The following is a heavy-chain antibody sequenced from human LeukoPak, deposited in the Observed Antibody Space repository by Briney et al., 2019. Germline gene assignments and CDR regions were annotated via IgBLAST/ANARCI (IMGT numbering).Heavy chain of an antibody. CDR1: GYTFTGYY. CDR2: MNPNSGNT. V-gene: IGHV1-8*02. Sequence: GASVKVSCKASGYTFTGYYMHWVRQAPGQGLEWMGWMNPNSGNTGYAQKFQGRVTMTRNTSISTAYMELSSLRSEDTAVYYCATLAAAGSVDYWGQGTLVTVSS. CDR3: ATLAAAGSVDY. J-gene: IGHJ4*02. D-gene: IGHD6-13*01.